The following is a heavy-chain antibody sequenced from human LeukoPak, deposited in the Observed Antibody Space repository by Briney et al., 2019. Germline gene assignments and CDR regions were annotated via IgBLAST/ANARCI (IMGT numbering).Heavy chain of an antibody. Sequence: SETLSLTCTVSGGSISSYYWSWIRQPPGKGLEWIGYIYYSGSTNYNPSLKSRVTISVDTSKNQFSLKLSSVTAADTAVYYCARDGVGYYGSGSLEYWGQGTLVTVSS. V-gene: IGHV4-59*12. CDR2: IYYSGST. D-gene: IGHD3-10*01. J-gene: IGHJ4*02. CDR1: GGSISSYY. CDR3: ARDGVGYYGSGSLEY.